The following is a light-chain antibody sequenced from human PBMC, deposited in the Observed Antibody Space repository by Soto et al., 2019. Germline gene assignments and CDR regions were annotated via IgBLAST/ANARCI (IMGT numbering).Light chain of an antibody. CDR1: SSDVGAYNS. CDR3: SSYAVSNTVYV. CDR2: EVS. Sequence: QSVLTQPPSASGSPGQSVTISCAGTSSDVGAYNSVSWYQQHPGKAPELMIYEVSKRPSGVPDRFSGSKSGNTASLTVSGLQAEDEADYYCSSYAVSNTVYVFGTGTKLTVL. V-gene: IGLV2-8*01. J-gene: IGLJ1*01.